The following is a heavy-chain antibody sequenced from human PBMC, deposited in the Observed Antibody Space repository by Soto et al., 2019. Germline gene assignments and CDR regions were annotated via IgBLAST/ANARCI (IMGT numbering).Heavy chain of an antibody. J-gene: IGHJ3*02. Sequence: QGQLLQSGDEVKKPGASVRVSCRASGYDFTSYGISWVRQAPGQGLEWVLWISAYNGKRDTAQKFQGRVTMTLDTSTDTAHMELGDLTSADTAVYYCARGRIVASIHDAFEIWGQGTMVAVSS. CDR2: ISAYNGKR. CDR3: ARGRIVASIHDAFEI. CDR1: GYDFTSYG. D-gene: IGHD2-21*01. V-gene: IGHV1-18*01.